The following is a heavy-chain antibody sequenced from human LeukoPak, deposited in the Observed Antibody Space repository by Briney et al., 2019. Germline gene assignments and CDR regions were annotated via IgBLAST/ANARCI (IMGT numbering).Heavy chain of an antibody. Sequence: SETLSLTCTVSGYSISSGYYWGWIRQPPGKGLEWIGNIYHSGSTYFNPSLKSRVTILVDTSKNQFSLKLSSVTAADAAVYYCARDRAAGGDYWGQGTLVTVSS. D-gene: IGHD6-13*01. CDR1: GYSISSGYY. CDR3: ARDRAAGGDY. V-gene: IGHV4-38-2*02. J-gene: IGHJ4*02. CDR2: IYHSGST.